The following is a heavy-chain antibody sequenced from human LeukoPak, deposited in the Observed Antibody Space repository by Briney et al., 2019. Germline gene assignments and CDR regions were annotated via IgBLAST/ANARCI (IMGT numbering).Heavy chain of an antibody. J-gene: IGHJ6*02. CDR1: GYTFTSYG. Sequence: ASVTVSCKASGYTFTSYGISWVRQAPGQGLEWMGWISAYNGNTNYAQKLQGRVTMTTDTSTSTAYMELRSLRSDDTAVYYCARDLREGRITIFGSTYYYYYGMDVWGQGTTVTVSS. CDR3: ARDLREGRITIFGSTYYYYYGMDV. V-gene: IGHV1-18*01. D-gene: IGHD3-3*01. CDR2: ISAYNGNT.